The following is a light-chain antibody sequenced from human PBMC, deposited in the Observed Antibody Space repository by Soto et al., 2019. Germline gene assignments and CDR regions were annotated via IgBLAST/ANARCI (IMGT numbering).Light chain of an antibody. J-gene: IGKJ5*01. V-gene: IGKV3-20*01. CDR1: LSVSVY. Sequence: VVLTQSPATLSLSPGERATLSCRTSLSVSVYLDWYQHKPGQAPRLLISGASRRATGIPDRFSGAGSGTDFTLTISRLEPEDFALYYCQQHDILPITFGQGTRLEIK. CDR2: GAS. CDR3: QQHDILPIT.